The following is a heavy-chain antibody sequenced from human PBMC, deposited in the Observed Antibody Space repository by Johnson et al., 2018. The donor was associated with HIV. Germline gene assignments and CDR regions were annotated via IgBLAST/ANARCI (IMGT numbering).Heavy chain of an antibody. D-gene: IGHD6-25*01. J-gene: IGHJ3*01. CDR3: AKGRRERLLPPDALDF. V-gene: IGHV3-30*02. Sequence: QVQLVESGGGVVQPGGSLRLSCAASGFTFSSYGMHWVRQAPGKGLEWVAFIGYDGSNKYSADLVKGRFTICKDTSKSTLYVLMNRLTVDETAVYYCAKGRRERLLPPDALDFWGQGTLVTVSS. CDR1: GFTFSSYG. CDR2: IGYDGSNK.